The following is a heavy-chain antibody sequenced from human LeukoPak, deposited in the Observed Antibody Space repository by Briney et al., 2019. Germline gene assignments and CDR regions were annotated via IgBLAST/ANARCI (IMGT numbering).Heavy chain of an antibody. J-gene: IGHJ4*02. D-gene: IGHD1-1*01. CDR1: GFTFSNYA. CDR3: AKCLTSTGTCYFDY. CDR2: ISGSGGNT. Sequence: GGSLRLSCAASGFTFSNYAMSWVRQAPGEGLEWVSAISGSGGNTYYADSVNGRFTISRDNSQNTFFLQMNSQRADDTAMYYCAKCLTSTGTCYFDYWGQGTLVTVSS. V-gene: IGHV3-23*01.